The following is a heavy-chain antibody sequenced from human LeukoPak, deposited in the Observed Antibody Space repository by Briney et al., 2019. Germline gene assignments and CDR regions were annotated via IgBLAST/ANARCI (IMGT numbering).Heavy chain of an antibody. CDR3: VKSVVVTATHWYFDL. CDR2: IKQDGSEK. CDR1: GFTFSNYW. D-gene: IGHD2-15*01. Sequence: GGSLRLSCAASGFTFSNYWMGWVRQAPGKGLDWVANIKQDGSEKYYLDSGKGRFTISRDNAKNSLYLQMNSLRAEDTAVYYCVKSVVVTATHWYFDLWGRGTLLTVSS. J-gene: IGHJ2*01. V-gene: IGHV3-7*03.